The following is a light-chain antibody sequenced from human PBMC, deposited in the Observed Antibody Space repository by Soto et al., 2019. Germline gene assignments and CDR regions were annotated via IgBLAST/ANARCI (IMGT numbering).Light chain of an antibody. CDR2: GAS. V-gene: IGKV3D-15*01. Sequence: ESVFTQSPSTLSLSPGERATLSCRASQSVSSNYLAWYQQKPGQAPRLLIYGASTRATGIPARFSGSGSGTEFTLTISSLQSEDFAVYFCQQYNNWPSFGQGTRLEIK. CDR1: QSVSSN. J-gene: IGKJ5*01. CDR3: QQYNNWPS.